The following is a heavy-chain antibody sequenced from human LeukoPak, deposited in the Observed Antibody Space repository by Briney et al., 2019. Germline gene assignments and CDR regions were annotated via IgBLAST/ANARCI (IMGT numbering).Heavy chain of an antibody. CDR1: GFTFSSYW. CDR3: ARDNDFWSGYTPWFFQH. D-gene: IGHD3-3*01. Sequence: GGSLRLSCAASGFTFSSYWMSWVRQAPGKGPEWVANIKQDESEKHYVDFVKARFTISRDSANNSLYLQMNSLRAEDTAVYYCARDNDFWSGYTPWFFQHWGQGTLVTVSS. V-gene: IGHV3-7*01. J-gene: IGHJ1*01. CDR2: IKQDESEK.